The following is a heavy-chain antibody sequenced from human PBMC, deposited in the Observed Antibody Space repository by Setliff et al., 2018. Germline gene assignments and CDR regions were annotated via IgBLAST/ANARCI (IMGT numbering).Heavy chain of an antibody. V-gene: IGHV1-18*01. CDR3: ARSTSWFSTNY. CDR2: ISPYNEKT. J-gene: IGHJ4*02. D-gene: IGHD2-2*01. CDR1: GYNFITFG. Sequence: ASVKVSCKTSGYNFITFGISWVRQAPGQGLEWMGWISPYNEKTNYAEKFQGRVTMTTDTSTTTVYMELSSLRSEDTAVYYCARSTSWFSTNYWGQGTPVTVSS.